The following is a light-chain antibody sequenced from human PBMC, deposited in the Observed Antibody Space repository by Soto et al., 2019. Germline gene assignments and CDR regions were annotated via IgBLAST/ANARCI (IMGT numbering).Light chain of an antibody. CDR2: LSY. V-gene: IGKV3-20*01. CDR1: QSVRGSY. Sequence: EMVLTQSPGTLSLSPGERATLSCRASQSVRGSYLACYQQKPFHSPTLLIHLSYTTSTGIQDRFSGSGSGTDFTLTIKRLEHEDFAVYYCQQYDSSPRTFGQGTKVDIK. J-gene: IGKJ1*01. CDR3: QQYDSSPRT.